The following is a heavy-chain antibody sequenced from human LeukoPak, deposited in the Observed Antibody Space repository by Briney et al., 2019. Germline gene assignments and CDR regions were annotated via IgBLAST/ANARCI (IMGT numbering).Heavy chain of an antibody. Sequence: GAFLKISCEVSGYNFITYIITWVRQMAGKGLEWMGRIDPRDSYTNYSPSFQDHVTISADMSISTAYLQWSSLKASDTAIYYCARGPGRCTSGICYFDYWGQGTLVTVSS. D-gene: IGHD2-8*01. CDR3: ARGPGRCTSGICYFDY. J-gene: IGHJ4*02. V-gene: IGHV5-10-1*01. CDR2: IDPRDSYT. CDR1: GYNFITYI.